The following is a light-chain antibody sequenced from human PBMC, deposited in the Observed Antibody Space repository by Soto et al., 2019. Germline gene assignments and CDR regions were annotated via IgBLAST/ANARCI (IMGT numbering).Light chain of an antibody. CDR3: QQYHNLPIT. J-gene: IGKJ5*01. CDR2: DAS. CDR1: QDISSS. V-gene: IGKV1-33*01. Sequence: DIQMTQSPSTLSGSVGDRVTITCQASQDISSSLNWYQQKPGKAPKLLIYDASNLETGVPSRFSGSGSGTDFTFTISSLQPEDIGTYYCQQYHNLPITFGQGTRLEI.